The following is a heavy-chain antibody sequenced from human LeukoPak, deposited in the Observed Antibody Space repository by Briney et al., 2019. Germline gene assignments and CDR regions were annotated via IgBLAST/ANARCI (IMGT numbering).Heavy chain of an antibody. CDR1: GGSFSGYY. CDR3: AREETTVTTYNWFYP. D-gene: IGHD4-17*01. Sequence: SETLSLTCAVYGGSFSGYYWSWIRQPPGKGLEWIGEINHSGSTNYNPSLESRVTISVDTSKNQFSLKLSSVTAADTAVYYCAREETTVTTYNWFYPWGQGTLVTVSS. CDR2: INHSGST. J-gene: IGHJ5*02. V-gene: IGHV4-34*01.